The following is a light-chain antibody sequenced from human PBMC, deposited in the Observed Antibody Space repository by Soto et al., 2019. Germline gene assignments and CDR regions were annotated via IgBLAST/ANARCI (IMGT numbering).Light chain of an antibody. Sequence: QSALTQPASVSGSPGQSITISCSGTSSDVGDCECVSWYQHHPGKAPKLMIYEVSNRPSGVSNRFYGSKSANTASLTISGLQTEDEADYYCSSYTNSNTWVFGGGTKVTVL. J-gene: IGLJ3*02. V-gene: IGLV2-14*01. CDR3: SSYTNSNTWV. CDR2: EVS. CDR1: SSDVGDCEC.